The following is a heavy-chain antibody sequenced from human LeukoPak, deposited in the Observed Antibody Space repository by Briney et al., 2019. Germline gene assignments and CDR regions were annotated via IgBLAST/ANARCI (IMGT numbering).Heavy chain of an antibody. CDR2: IYHRGSI. CDR1: GYSISSACY. J-gene: IGHJ4*02. Sequence: SETLSLTCGVSGYSISSACYWGWIRQPPGKGLEWIGSIYHRGSIYSNPSLKSRVTISVDTSKNQFSLKLTSMTAADTAVCFCARGPYGSGSYPYYFDYWGQGTLVTVSS. CDR3: ARGPYGSGSYPYYFDY. V-gene: IGHV4-38-2*01. D-gene: IGHD3-10*01.